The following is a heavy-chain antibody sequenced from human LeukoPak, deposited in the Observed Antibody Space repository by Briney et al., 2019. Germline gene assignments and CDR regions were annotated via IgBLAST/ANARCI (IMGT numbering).Heavy chain of an antibody. J-gene: IGHJ4*02. D-gene: IGHD2-21*02. CDR2: TYYRSKWYN. CDR3: AKEYCNGACSEDFFDY. CDR1: GDSVSSNSAA. V-gene: IGHV6-1*01. Sequence: SQTLSLTCAISGDSVSSNSAAWNWIRQSPSRGLEWLGRTYYRSKWYNSYAISVKSRITINPDTSKNQFSLQLNSVTPEDTAVYYCAKEYCNGACSEDFFDYWGQGTLVTVSS.